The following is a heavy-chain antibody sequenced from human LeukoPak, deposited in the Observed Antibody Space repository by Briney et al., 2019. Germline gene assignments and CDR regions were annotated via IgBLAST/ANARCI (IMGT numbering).Heavy chain of an antibody. CDR1: GFTFSACE. V-gene: IGHV3-48*03. D-gene: IGHD3-10*01. Sequence: GRPLRLSLALSGFTFSACELSSVRHPPGEGLEWGLYISRSGSNSYYADSVKGRFTISRDNAKNSLYLQMNSLRAEDTAVYYCARVATMVRVPLDALDIWGQGAMVSVSS. CDR3: ARVATMVRVPLDALDI. CDR2: ISRSGSNS. J-gene: IGHJ3*02.